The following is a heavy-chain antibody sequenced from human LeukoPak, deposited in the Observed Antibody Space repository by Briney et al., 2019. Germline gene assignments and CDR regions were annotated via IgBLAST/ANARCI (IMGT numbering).Heavy chain of an antibody. CDR2: IKSKTDGGTT. J-gene: IGHJ4*02. V-gene: IGHV3-15*01. CDR3: TTDESPGYSYVPSGVYFDY. Sequence: GGSLRLSCAASGFTFSNAWMSWVRQAPGKGLEWVGRIKSKTDGGTTDYAAPVKGRFTISRDDSKNTLYLQMNSLKTEDTAVYYCTTDESPGYSYVPSGVYFDYWGQGTLDTVSS. CDR1: GFTFSNAW. D-gene: IGHD5-18*01.